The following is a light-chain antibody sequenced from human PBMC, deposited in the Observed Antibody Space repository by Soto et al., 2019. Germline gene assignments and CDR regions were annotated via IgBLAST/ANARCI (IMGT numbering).Light chain of an antibody. CDR1: RSNIGAGYD. CDR3: HSYDVSLRGPA. J-gene: IGLJ2*01. CDR2: DNS. V-gene: IGLV1-40*01. Sequence: QTVLTQPPSLSGAPGQRVTISCTGSRSNIGAGYDVHWYQHLPGTAPKVLIFDNSNRPSGVPDRFSGSKSGTSASLAITGLQAEDEAVYYCHSYDVSLRGPAFGGGTKVTVL.